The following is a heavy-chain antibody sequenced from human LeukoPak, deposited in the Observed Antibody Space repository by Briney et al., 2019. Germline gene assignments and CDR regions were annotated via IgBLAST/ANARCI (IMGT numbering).Heavy chain of an antibody. CDR3: ARVWDKADY. D-gene: IGHD1-26*01. CDR1: GFTFSNYW. V-gene: IGHV3-74*01. Sequence: GGSLRLSCAAFGFTFSNYWMQWVRQAPGKGLVWVSRINGDASSISYADSVKGRFTISRDNAKNTLYLQMNSLRVEDTAVYYCARVWDKADYWGQGTLVTVSS. J-gene: IGHJ4*02. CDR2: INGDASSI.